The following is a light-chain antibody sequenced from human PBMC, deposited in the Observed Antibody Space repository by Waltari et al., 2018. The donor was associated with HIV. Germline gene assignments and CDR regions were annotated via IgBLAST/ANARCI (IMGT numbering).Light chain of an antibody. V-gene: IGKV1-27*01. CDR2: AAS. CDR1: QAIGNS. CDR3: QKYNSAPRT. J-gene: IGKJ1*01. Sequence: IQMTPSPSSLSASVGDRITITCRASQAIGNSLAWYHQRPGKVPQLLIYAASTLQSGVPSRFSGFGSGTNFTLAIANVQPEDVATYFCQKYNSAPRTFGQGTKVEI.